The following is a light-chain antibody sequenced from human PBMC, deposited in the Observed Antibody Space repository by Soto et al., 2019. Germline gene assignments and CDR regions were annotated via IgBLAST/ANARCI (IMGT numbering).Light chain of an antibody. Sequence: EIVITQSPATLXLSPGGXXXXSXLAIQSINKNLAWYQQRPGQAPRLLIYGASTKATGIPARFSGRGSGTDFTLTISSLQSEDVAVYYCQQYNDWAPFTFGPGTKVDIK. CDR1: QSINKN. CDR3: QQYNDWAPFT. J-gene: IGKJ3*01. V-gene: IGKV3-15*01. CDR2: GAS.